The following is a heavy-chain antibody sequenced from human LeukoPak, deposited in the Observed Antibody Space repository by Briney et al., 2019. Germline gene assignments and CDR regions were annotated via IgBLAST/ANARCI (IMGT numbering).Heavy chain of an antibody. V-gene: IGHV1-24*01. CDR1: GYTLTELS. Sequence: ASVKVSCKVSGYTLTELSMHWVRQAPGKGLEWMGGFDPEDGETIYAQKFQGRVTMTEDTSTDTAYMELGSLRSEDTAVYYCATGGMEHYYDLYFVYWGQGTLVTVSS. D-gene: IGHD3-22*01. CDR2: FDPEDGET. J-gene: IGHJ4*02. CDR3: ATGGMEHYYDLYFVY.